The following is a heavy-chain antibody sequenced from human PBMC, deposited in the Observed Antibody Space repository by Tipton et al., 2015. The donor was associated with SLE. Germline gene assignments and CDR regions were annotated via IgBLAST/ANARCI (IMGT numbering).Heavy chain of an antibody. D-gene: IGHD4-17*01. V-gene: IGHV3-30*19. CDR2: ISYDGSNK. Sequence: SLRLSCAASGFTFSSYGMHWVRQAPGKGLEWVAVISYDGSNKYYADSVKGRFTISRDNSKNTLYLQMNSLRAEDTAVYYCAREGHGDYGWYFDLWGRGTLVTVSS. CDR1: GFTFSSYG. CDR3: AREGHGDYGWYFDL. J-gene: IGHJ2*01.